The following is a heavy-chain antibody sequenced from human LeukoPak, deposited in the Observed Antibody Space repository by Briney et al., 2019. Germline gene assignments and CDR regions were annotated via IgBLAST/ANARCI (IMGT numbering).Heavy chain of an antibody. D-gene: IGHD3-22*01. V-gene: IGHV4-39*01. CDR2: IYYSGST. CDR1: GGSISSSSYY. Sequence: NPSETLSLTCTVSGGSISSSSYYWGWIRQPPGKGLEWIGTIYYSGSTYYNPSLKSRVTISVDTSKNQFSLKLSSVTAADTAVYYCARLGAGDSSGYYLGLYYLDYWGQGTLVTVSS. J-gene: IGHJ4*02. CDR3: ARLGAGDSSGYYLGLYYLDY.